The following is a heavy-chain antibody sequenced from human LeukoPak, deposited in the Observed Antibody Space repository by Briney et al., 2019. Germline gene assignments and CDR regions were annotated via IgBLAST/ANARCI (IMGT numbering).Heavy chain of an antibody. D-gene: IGHD1/OR15-1a*01. CDR3: YLREQVSTHS. Sequence: TSETLSLTCTVSGGSISSYYWSWIRQPPGKGLEWIGYIYYTGNTHYNFSLKSRVTISVATSKKQFSLKLNSVTAADTAVYYCYLREQVSTHSWGQGTLVTVSS. CDR2: IYYTGNT. CDR1: GGSISSYY. V-gene: IGHV4-59*08. J-gene: IGHJ4*02.